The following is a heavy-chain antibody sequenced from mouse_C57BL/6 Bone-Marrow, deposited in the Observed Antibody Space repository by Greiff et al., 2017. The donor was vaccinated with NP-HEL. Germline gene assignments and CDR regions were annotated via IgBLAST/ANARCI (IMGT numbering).Heavy chain of an antibody. CDR3: ARRGYDYEAFAY. Sequence: ESGAELVKPGASVKMFCKASGYTFTTYPIEWMKQNHGKSLEWIGNFHPYNDDTKYNEKFKGKATLTVEKSSSTVYLELSRLTSDDSAVYYCARRGYDYEAFAYWGQGTLVTVSA. D-gene: IGHD2-4*01. CDR1: GYTFTTYP. V-gene: IGHV1-47*01. J-gene: IGHJ3*01. CDR2: FHPYNDDT.